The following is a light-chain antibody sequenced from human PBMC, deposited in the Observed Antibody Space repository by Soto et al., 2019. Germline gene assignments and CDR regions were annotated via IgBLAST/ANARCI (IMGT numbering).Light chain of an antibody. J-gene: IGLJ2*01. CDR1: SSDVGGYNY. CDR2: EVT. Sequence: QSVLTQPASVSGSPGQSITISCTGTSSDVGGYNYVSWYQQHPGKAPKLVMYEVTKRPSGVSNRFSGSKSGNTASLTISGLQAEGETDYYCSSYTSTNHVVFGGGTKVTVL. CDR3: SSYTSTNHVV. V-gene: IGLV2-14*01.